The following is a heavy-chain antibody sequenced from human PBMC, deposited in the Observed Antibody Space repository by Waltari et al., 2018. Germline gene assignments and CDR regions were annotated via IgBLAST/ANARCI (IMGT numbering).Heavy chain of an antibody. CDR1: GYSISSGYY. CDR2: IYHSGST. D-gene: IGHD6-19*01. V-gene: IGHV4-38-2*01. Sequence: QVQLQESGPGLVKPSETLSLTCAVSGYSISSGYYWGWIRQPPGKGLEWIGSIYHSGSTYYNPSLKSRVTISVDTSKNQCSLKLSSVTAADTAVYYCARSSSGSYGYWGQGTLVTVSS. CDR3: ARSSSGSYGY. J-gene: IGHJ4*02.